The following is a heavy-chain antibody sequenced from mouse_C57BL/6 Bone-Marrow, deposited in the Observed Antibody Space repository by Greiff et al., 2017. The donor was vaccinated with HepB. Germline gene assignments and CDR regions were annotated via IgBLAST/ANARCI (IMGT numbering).Heavy chain of an antibody. D-gene: IGHD2-1*01. Sequence: VQLQQSGPELVKPGASVKISCKASGYSFTSYYIHWVKQRPGQGLEWIGWIYPGSGNTKYNEKFKGKATLTADTSSSTAYMQLSSLTSEDSAVYYCARSPYGNFDYWGQGTTLTVSS. CDR2: IYPGSGNT. CDR3: ARSPYGNFDY. V-gene: IGHV1-66*01. CDR1: GYSFTSYY. J-gene: IGHJ2*01.